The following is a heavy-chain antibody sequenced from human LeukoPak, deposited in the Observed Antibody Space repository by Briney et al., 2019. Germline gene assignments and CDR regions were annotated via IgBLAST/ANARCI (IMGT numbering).Heavy chain of an antibody. J-gene: IGHJ4*02. V-gene: IGHV3-23*01. CDR3: ARVSYTEILEPL. CDR1: GFTFSSYE. CDR2: ISDSGDNT. Sequence: GGSLRLSCAASGFTFSSYEMNWVRQAPGKGLEWVSTISDSGDNTYYADSVKGRFTISRDNSKNTVCLEMNSLRGEDTAVYYCARVSYTEILEPLRGQGTLVTVSS. D-gene: IGHD1-26*01.